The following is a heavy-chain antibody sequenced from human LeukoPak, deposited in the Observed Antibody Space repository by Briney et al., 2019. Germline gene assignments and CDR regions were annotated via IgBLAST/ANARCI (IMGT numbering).Heavy chain of an antibody. CDR2: ISAYNGNT. CDR3: ARDLRGVNYYYGSGSYYN. CDR1: GYTFTSYG. J-gene: IGHJ4*02. V-gene: IGHV1-18*01. Sequence: ASVKVSCKAFGYTFTSYGISWVRQAPGQGLEWMGWISAYNGNTNYAQKLQGRVTMTTDTSTSTAYMELRSLRSDDTAVYYCARDLRGVNYYYGSGSYYNWGQGTLVTVSS. D-gene: IGHD3-10*01.